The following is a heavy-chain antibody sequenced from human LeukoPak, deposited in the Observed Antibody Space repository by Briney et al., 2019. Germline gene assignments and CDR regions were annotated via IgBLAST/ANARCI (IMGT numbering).Heavy chain of an antibody. V-gene: IGHV4-34*01. Sequence: PSETLSLTCAVYGGSFSGYYWSWIRQPPGKGLEWIGEINHSGSTYYNPSLKSRVTISVDTSKNQFSLKLSSVTAADTAVYYCARPSRAAAGTFDYWGQGTLVTVSS. CDR1: GGSFSGYY. D-gene: IGHD6-13*01. CDR2: INHSGST. CDR3: ARPSRAAAGTFDY. J-gene: IGHJ4*02.